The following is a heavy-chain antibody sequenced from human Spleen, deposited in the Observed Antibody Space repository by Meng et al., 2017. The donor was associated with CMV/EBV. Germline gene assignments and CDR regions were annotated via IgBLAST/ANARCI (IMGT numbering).Heavy chain of an antibody. CDR3: ARVGSTRGIAAARNWFDP. J-gene: IGHJ5*02. Sequence: GESLKISCAASGFTVSSNYMSWVRQAPGKGLEWVSVIYSGGSTYYADSVKGRFTISRDNDKNSLYLQMNSLRAEDTAVYYCARVGSTRGIAAARNWFDPWGQGTLVTVSS. D-gene: IGHD6-13*01. CDR2: IYSGGST. V-gene: IGHV3-66*01. CDR1: GFTVSSNY.